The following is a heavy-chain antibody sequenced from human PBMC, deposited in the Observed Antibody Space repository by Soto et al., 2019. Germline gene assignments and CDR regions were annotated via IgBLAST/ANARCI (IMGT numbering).Heavy chain of an antibody. CDR3: VKDESINWYSGHFRH. CDR2: INWNSGSI. J-gene: IGHJ1*01. V-gene: IGHV3-9*01. CDR1: GFTFSSYG. D-gene: IGHD6-13*01. Sequence: SLRLSCAASGFTFSSYGMHWVRQAPGKGLEWVSGINWNSGSIGYGDSVKGRFAISRDNAKNSLHLQMNSLSAEDTAFYYCVKDESINWYSGHFRHWGQGTLVTVSS.